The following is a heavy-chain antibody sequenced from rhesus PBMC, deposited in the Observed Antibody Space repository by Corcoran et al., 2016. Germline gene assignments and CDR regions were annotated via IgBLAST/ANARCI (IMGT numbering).Heavy chain of an antibody. CDR2: IYGSSGST. V-gene: IGHV4-76*01. J-gene: IGHJ1*01. CDR3: AREAGVFEF. Sequence: QVQLQESGPGVVKPSETLSLTCAVSGYSISSGYDWSWIRQPPGKGLEWIGYIYGSSGSTNYNPFLKYRVTISKDTSKNQFSLKLSSVTAADTAVYYCAREAGVFEFWGQGALVTVSS. CDR1: GYSISSGYD. D-gene: IGHD3-34*01.